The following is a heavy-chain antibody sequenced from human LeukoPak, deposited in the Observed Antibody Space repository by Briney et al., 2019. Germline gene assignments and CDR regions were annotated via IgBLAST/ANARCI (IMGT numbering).Heavy chain of an antibody. J-gene: IGHJ4*02. CDR2: MYTGGGR. CDR3: TRGQSYCGADCYSD. D-gene: IGHD2-21*02. V-gene: IGHV3-66*01. Sequence: GGSLRLSCAASGFSVSNYYMSWVSQPPGKGLEWVSVMYTGGGRYYGDSVKGRFTISRDNSKNTVFLQMNSLRVEDTALYYCTRGQSYCGADCYSDWGQGTLVTVSS. CDR1: GFSVSNYY.